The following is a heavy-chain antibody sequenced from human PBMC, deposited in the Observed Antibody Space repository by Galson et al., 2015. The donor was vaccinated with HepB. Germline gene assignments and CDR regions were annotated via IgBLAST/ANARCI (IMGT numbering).Heavy chain of an antibody. CDR1: GFTVSSNY. V-gene: IGHV3-66*02. J-gene: IGHJ6*02. CDR2: IYSGSST. CDR3: ASLGYSSSWYRYGMDV. D-gene: IGHD6-13*01. Sequence: SLRLSCAASGFTVSSNYMSWVRQAPGKGLEWVSVIYSGSSTYYADSVKGRFTISRDNPKNTLYLQMNSLRAEDTAVYYCASLGYSSSWYRYGMDVWGQGTTVTVSS.